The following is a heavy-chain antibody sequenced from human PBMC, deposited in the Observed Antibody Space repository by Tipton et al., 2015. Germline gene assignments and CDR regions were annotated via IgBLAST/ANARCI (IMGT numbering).Heavy chain of an antibody. Sequence: TLSLTCDVSGYSISSGYYWSWIRQPPGKGLEWIGSFFHSGNTFHNPSLRSRVSISVDTSKNQFSLKLRSVTAADTTVYYCACQDYDILTRDYQTVDYWGQGTLVTVSS. CDR3: ACQDYDILTRDYQTVDY. CDR1: GYSISSGYY. CDR2: FFHSGNT. J-gene: IGHJ4*02. V-gene: IGHV4-38-2*01. D-gene: IGHD3-9*01.